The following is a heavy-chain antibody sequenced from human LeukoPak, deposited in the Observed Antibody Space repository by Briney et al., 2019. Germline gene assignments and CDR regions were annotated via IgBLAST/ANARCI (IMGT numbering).Heavy chain of an antibody. V-gene: IGHV3-30*04. CDR2: ISYEDGSNK. J-gene: IGHJ4*02. CDR1: GFTFRSFV. D-gene: IGHD3-10*01. CDR3: SKERPEEYYASGSYSDY. Sequence: GRSLRLSCAASGFTFRSFVMHWVRRAPGKGLEWVAAISYEDGSNKYYADSVKGRFTISRDNSKYTVYLEMNSLRVEDTAMYYCSKERPEEYYASGSYSDYWGQGTLVTVSS.